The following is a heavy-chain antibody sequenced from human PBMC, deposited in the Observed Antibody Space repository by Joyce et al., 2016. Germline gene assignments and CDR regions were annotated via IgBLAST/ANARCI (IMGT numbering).Heavy chain of an antibody. D-gene: IGHD3-10*01. CDR3: ATVDYYYGSGTPRDYYYYMDV. CDR2: VCPEDGAT. J-gene: IGHJ6*03. CDR1: GYTFTDYY. V-gene: IGHV1-69-2*01. Sequence: EVQLVQSGAEVKKPGATVKLSCKVSGYTFTDYYMHWVQQAPGTGLEWMGLVCPEDGATLYAEKFQGRVTITAGTSTDTAYMELSSLRSEDTAVYYCATVDYYYGSGTPRDYYYYMDVWGKGTTVTVSS.